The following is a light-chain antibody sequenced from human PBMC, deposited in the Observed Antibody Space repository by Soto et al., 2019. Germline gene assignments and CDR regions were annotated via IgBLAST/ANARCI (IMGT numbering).Light chain of an antibody. CDR1: QSISDT. CDR3: QQYNNWPWT. V-gene: IGKV3-15*01. J-gene: IGKJ1*01. Sequence: IVLTQSPATPSLSPGGRATLSCRASQSISDTLAWYQQKPGQAPRLLIRGASTRAPGFPARFSGSGSGTDFTLTISSLQSEDFAVYYCQQYNNWPWTFGQGTKVDIK. CDR2: GAS.